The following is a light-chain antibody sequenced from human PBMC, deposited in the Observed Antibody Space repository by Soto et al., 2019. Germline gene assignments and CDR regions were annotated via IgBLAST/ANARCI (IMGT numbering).Light chain of an antibody. V-gene: IGKV3-20*01. CDR3: QQYGSPPRT. Sequence: NVFSHSPRPLSLSPGGRATPSPTASQSVSSSYLAWYQQKPGQAPRLLIYGASSRATGIPDRFSGSGSGTDFTLTISRLEPEDFAVYYCQQYGSPPRTFGQGTKVDIK. CDR2: GAS. CDR1: QSVSSSY. J-gene: IGKJ1*01.